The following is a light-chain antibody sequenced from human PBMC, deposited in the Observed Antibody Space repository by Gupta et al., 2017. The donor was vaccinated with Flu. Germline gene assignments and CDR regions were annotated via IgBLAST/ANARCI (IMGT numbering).Light chain of an antibody. Sequence: IVMTQSPDSLAVSLGERATINCKSSQSVLHTSTNNNYLAWFQQKPQQPPKLLIYWASTRESGVPDRFSGSGSGTDFTLTISSLQAEDVAVYYCHQYFSIPYTFGQGTNLEIK. J-gene: IGKJ2*01. CDR2: WAS. CDR1: QSVLHTSTNNNY. V-gene: IGKV4-1*01. CDR3: HQYFSIPYT.